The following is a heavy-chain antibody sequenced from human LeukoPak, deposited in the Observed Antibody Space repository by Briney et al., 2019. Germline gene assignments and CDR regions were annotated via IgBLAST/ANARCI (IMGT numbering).Heavy chain of an antibody. Sequence: GGSLRLSCAASGFTFSTYSMNWVRQAPGKGLEWVSSISSSSGYIFYADSVKGRFTISRDNAKNSVYLQMNSLRVEDTAVYYCARDPTGEDDSFDIWGQGTMVTVSS. V-gene: IGHV3-21*01. D-gene: IGHD7-27*01. CDR2: ISSSSGYI. CDR1: GFTFSTYS. J-gene: IGHJ3*02. CDR3: ARDPTGEDDSFDI.